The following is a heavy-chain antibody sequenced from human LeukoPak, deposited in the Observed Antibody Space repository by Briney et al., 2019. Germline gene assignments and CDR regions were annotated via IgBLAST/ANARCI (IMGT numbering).Heavy chain of an antibody. D-gene: IGHD2-15*01. CDR1: GGSISSGGYY. J-gene: IGHJ4*02. CDR2: IYYSGST. V-gene: IGHV4-31*03. Sequence: SETLSLTCTVSGGSISSGGYYWSWIRQHPGKGLEWIGYIYYSGSTYYNPSLKSRVTISVDTSKNQFSLKLSSVTAADTAVYYCVRGKVVAATWVDYWGQGTLVTVSS. CDR3: VRGKVVAATWVDY.